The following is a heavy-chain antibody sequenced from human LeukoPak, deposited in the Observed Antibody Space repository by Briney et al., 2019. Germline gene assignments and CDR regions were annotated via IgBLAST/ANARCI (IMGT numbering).Heavy chain of an antibody. Sequence: PGGSLRLSCAASGFTFSSYSMNWVRQAPGKGLEWVSSISSSSSYIYYADSVKGRFIISRDNAKNSLYLQMNSLRAEDTAVYYCARVLYGSGSYDLDYWGQGTLVTVSS. CDR3: ARVLYGSGSYDLDY. V-gene: IGHV3-21*01. CDR1: GFTFSSYS. D-gene: IGHD3-10*01. J-gene: IGHJ4*02. CDR2: ISSSSSYI.